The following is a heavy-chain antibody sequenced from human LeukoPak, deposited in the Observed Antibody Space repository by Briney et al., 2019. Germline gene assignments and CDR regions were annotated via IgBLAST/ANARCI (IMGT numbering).Heavy chain of an antibody. CDR2: ISAYNGNT. CDR1: GYTFTSYG. V-gene: IGHV1-18*01. Sequence: ASVKVSCKASGYTFTSYGISWVRQAPGQGLEWMGWISAYNGNTNYAQKLQGRVTMTTDTSTSTAYMELRSLRSDDTAVYYCARDGRYYYDSSGPHGMDVWGQGTTVTVSS. CDR3: ARDGRYYYDSSGPHGMDV. D-gene: IGHD3-22*01. J-gene: IGHJ6*02.